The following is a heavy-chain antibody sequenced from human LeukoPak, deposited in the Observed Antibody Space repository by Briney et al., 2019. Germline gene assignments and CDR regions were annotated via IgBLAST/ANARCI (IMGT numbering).Heavy chain of an antibody. V-gene: IGHV3-13*01. CDR2: IGTAGDT. CDR1: GLTFSSYD. CDR3: ARDNRRYDSSGYYYGDGAFDI. J-gene: IGHJ3*02. Sequence: GVSLRLSCAASGLTFSSYDMHWVRQATGKGLEWVSAIGTAGDTYYPGSVKGRFTISRENAKNSLYLQMNSLRAGDTAVYYCARDNRRYDSSGYYYGDGAFDIWGQGTMVTVSS. D-gene: IGHD3-22*01.